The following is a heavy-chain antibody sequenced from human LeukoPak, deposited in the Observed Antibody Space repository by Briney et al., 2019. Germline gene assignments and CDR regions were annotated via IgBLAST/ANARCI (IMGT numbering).Heavy chain of an antibody. Sequence: SVKVSCKASGGTFSSYAISWVRQAPGQGLEWVGGIIPIFGTANYAQKFQGRVTITADESTSTAYMELSSLRSEDTAVYYCARGGVVPAVRGYFDYWGQGTLVTVSS. CDR1: GGTFSSYA. CDR3: ARGGVVPAVRGYFDY. J-gene: IGHJ4*02. D-gene: IGHD2-2*01. V-gene: IGHV1-69*13. CDR2: IIPIFGTA.